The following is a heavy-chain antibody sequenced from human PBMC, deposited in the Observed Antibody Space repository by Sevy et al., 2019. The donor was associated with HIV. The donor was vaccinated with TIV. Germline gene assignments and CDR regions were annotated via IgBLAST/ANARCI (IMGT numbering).Heavy chain of an antibody. CDR3: ARAYCSGGRCYSLAY. V-gene: IGHV1-18*01. D-gene: IGHD2-15*01. J-gene: IGHJ4*01. Sequence: ASVKVSCKISGYTFSSYRITWVRQAPGQGLECMGWISPHNGDINYAQILQGRVTMITDTSTTTAYMELRNLRSDDTAVYYCARAYCSGGRCYSLAYWGQGTLVTVSS. CDR2: ISPHNGDI. CDR1: GYTFSSYR.